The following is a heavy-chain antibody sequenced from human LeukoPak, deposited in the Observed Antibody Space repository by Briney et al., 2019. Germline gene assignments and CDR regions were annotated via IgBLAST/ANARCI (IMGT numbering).Heavy chain of an antibody. J-gene: IGHJ4*02. CDR1: GFTFSDYY. CDR2: ISSSGSTI. V-gene: IGHV3-11*01. CDR3: AREKMKKGSYYYGSGSYY. D-gene: IGHD3-10*01. Sequence: PGGSLRLSCAAFGFTFSDYYMSWIRQAPGKGLEWVSYISSSGSTIYYADSVKGRFTISRDNAKNSLYLQMNSLRAEDTAVYYCAREKMKKGSYYYGSGSYYWGQGTLVTVSS.